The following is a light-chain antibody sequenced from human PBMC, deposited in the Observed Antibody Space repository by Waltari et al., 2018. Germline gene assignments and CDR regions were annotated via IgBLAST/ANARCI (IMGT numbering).Light chain of an antibody. Sequence: IVLTQSQGTLSLSPGERATLSCRASQSGSRALAWYQQKPGQAPRLLIYAASSSATGIPDRFSGSGSGTDFSLTISRLEPEDFAVYYCQHYVRLPVTFGQGTKVEIK. V-gene: IGKV3-20*01. CDR3: QHYVRLPVT. CDR1: QSGSRA. CDR2: AAS. J-gene: IGKJ1*01.